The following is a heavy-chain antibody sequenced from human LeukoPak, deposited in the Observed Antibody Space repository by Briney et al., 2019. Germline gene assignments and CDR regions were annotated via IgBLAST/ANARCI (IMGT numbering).Heavy chain of an antibody. Sequence: PGGSLRLSCAASGLIFRSYWMHWVRQAPGKGLVWVSTINSDGSSTTYADSVKGRFTISRDNAKNTLYLQMNSLRAEDTAVYYCAELGITMIGGVWGKGTTVTIFS. CDR1: GLIFRSYW. CDR2: INSDGSST. J-gene: IGHJ6*04. CDR3: AELGITMIGGV. V-gene: IGHV3-74*01. D-gene: IGHD3-10*02.